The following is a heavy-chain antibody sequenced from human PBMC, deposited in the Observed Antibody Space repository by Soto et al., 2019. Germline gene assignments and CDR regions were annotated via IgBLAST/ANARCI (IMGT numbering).Heavy chain of an antibody. V-gene: IGHV4-59*01. CDR2: VSYSGTT. CDR1: GGSFSTYY. J-gene: IGHJ3*02. Sequence: SEPLSLTCTISGGSFSTYYWSWIRQPPGKGLEWIGFVSYSGTTNYNPSLKSRVTISLDTSKNAFSLNLRSASAADTAVYYCARDRGSLTTGDGTPDIWGPGTMVTVSS. D-gene: IGHD4-17*01. CDR3: ARDRGSLTTGDGTPDI.